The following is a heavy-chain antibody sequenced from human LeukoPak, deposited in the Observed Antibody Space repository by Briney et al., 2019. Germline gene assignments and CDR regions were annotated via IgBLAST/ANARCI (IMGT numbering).Heavy chain of an antibody. D-gene: IGHD4-17*01. CDR3: VKGPLYYYGDNAWFGP. CDR2: VFSDGTYK. V-gene: IGHV3-30*18. Sequence: PGGSLRLSCAASGFTFSSSAMHWVRQAPGKGLEWVAVVFSDGTYKYYADSVKGRFTISGDNSKNMLFLQMNSLRAEDTAVYYCVKGPLYYYGDNAWFGPWGQGTLVTVSS. CDR1: GFTFSSSA. J-gene: IGHJ5*02.